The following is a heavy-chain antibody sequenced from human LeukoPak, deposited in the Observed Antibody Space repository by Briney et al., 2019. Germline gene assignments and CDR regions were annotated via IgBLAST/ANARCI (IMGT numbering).Heavy chain of an antibody. CDR2: ISGSGGST. Sequence: GGTLRLSCAASGFTFSSYGMSWVRQAPGKGLEWVSAISGSGGSTYYADSVKGRFTISRDNSKNTLYLQMNSLRAEDTAVYYCASRSGLASDDFDYWGQGTLVTVSS. J-gene: IGHJ4*02. V-gene: IGHV3-23*01. CDR3: ASRSGLASDDFDY. CDR1: GFTFSSYG. D-gene: IGHD6-19*01.